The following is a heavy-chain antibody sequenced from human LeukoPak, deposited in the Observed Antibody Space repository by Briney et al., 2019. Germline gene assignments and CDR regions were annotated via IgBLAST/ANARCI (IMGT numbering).Heavy chain of an antibody. J-gene: IGHJ4*02. CDR2: ISSSSSYI. V-gene: IGHV3-21*01. CDR1: RFTFSSYS. D-gene: IGHD7-27*01. CDR3: VRDFEWGFDY. Sequence: GGSLRLSCAASRFTFSSYSMSWVRQAPGKGLEWVSSISSSSSYIYYADSVKGRFTISRDNSQNTLYLQMNSLRPEDTAVYYCVRDFEWGFDYWGQGTLVTVSS.